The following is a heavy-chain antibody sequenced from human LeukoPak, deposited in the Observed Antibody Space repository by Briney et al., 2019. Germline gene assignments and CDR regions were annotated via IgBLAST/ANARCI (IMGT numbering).Heavy chain of an antibody. Sequence: GGSLRLSCAASRFTFSNYVMNWVRQAPGKGLEWVSIISARGDSPNYADSVKGRFTISKDNSKNALYLQMSSLSAEDTAVYYCARGEGVVGRHYIDCWGQGTLVTVSS. CDR3: ARGEGVVGRHYIDC. J-gene: IGHJ4*02. V-gene: IGHV3-23*01. D-gene: IGHD1-26*01. CDR1: RFTFSNYV. CDR2: ISARGDSP.